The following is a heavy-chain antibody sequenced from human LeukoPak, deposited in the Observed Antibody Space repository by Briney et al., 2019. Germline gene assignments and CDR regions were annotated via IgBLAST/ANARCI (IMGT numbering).Heavy chain of an antibody. V-gene: IGHV4-39*07. J-gene: IGHJ4*02. CDR1: GGSISSSSYY. D-gene: IGHD6-13*01. CDR3: ARDRGAGYSSSWLFDY. CDR2: INHSGST. Sequence: SETLSLTCTVSGGSISSSSYYWSWIRQPPGKGLEWIGEINHSGSTNYNPSLKSRVTMSVDTSKNQFSLKLSSVTAADTAVCYCARDRGAGYSSSWLFDYWGQGTLVTVSS.